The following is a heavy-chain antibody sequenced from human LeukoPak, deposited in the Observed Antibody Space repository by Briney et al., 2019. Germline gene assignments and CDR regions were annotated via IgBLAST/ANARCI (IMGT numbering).Heavy chain of an antibody. Sequence: SVKVSCKASGGTFSSYAISWVQQAPGQGLEWMGGIIPIFGTANYAQKFQGRVTITADKSTSTAYMELSSLRSEDTAVYYCARGATVTTVDYWGQGTLVTVSS. J-gene: IGHJ4*02. V-gene: IGHV1-69*06. CDR2: IIPIFGTA. CDR3: ARGATVTTVDY. D-gene: IGHD4-17*01. CDR1: GGTFSSYA.